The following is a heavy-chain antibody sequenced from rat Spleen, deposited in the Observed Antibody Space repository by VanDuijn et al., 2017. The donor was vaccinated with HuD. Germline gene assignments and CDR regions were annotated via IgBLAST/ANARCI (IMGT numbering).Heavy chain of an antibody. J-gene: IGHJ3*01. D-gene: IGHD1-9*01. CDR1: GYSITSSYR. Sequence: EVQLQESGPGLVKPSQSLSLTCSVTGYSITSSYRWNWIRKFPGNKLEWMGYINNAGNTNYNPSLKSRISITRDTSKNQFFLQLNSVTTEDTATYYCVRHGDYGYTRFNWFAYWGQGTLVTVSS. CDR3: VRHGDYGYTRFNWFAY. CDR2: INNAGNT. V-gene: IGHV3-3*01.